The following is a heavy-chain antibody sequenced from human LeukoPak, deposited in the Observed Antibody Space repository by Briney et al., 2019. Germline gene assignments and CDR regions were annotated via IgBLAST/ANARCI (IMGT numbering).Heavy chain of an antibody. CDR2: IIPMFGTA. CDR3: ASSKAVAGFTSYYYYYMDV. CDR1: GGTFSTYA. Sequence: GASVKVSCKASGGTFSTYAISWVRQAPGQGLEWMGGIIPMFGTANYAQKFQGRVTITADKSTTTAYMEVSSLRSEYTAVYYCASSKAVAGFTSYYYYYMDVWGKGTTVTVSS. V-gene: IGHV1-69*06. D-gene: IGHD6-19*01. J-gene: IGHJ6*03.